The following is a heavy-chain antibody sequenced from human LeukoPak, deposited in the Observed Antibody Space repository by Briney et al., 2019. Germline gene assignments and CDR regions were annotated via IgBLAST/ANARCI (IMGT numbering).Heavy chain of an antibody. CDR3: ARGYFDSSGYSNAFDI. J-gene: IGHJ3*02. CDR2: LHYSGST. D-gene: IGHD3-22*01. CDR1: GASISSSY. V-gene: IGHV4-59*12. Sequence: SETLSLTCTVSGASISSSYWSWIRQPPGKGLEWIAYLHYSGSTNYNPSLKSRVATSVDTAKNQFSLELSSVAAADTAVYSCARGYFDSSGYSNAFDIWGQGTMVTVSS.